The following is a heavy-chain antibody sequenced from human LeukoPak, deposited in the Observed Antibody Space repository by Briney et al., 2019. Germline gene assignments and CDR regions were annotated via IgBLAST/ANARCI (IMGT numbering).Heavy chain of an antibody. Sequence: ASVKVSCKASGYTFTDYYIHWVRQAPGQGLEWMGWMNPNTGGTSHAQRFQGRVTMTRDTSVTTAYMELSRLRYDDTDVYYCATSMVRGVRRFDPWGQGTLVTVSS. J-gene: IGHJ5*02. CDR3: ATSMVRGVRRFDP. CDR2: MNPNTGGT. CDR1: GYTFTDYY. V-gene: IGHV1-2*02. D-gene: IGHD3-10*01.